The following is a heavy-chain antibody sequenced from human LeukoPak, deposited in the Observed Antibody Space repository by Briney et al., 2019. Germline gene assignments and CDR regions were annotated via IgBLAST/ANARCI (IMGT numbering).Heavy chain of an antibody. CDR2: IRYDGSNK. Sequence: GGSLRLSCAESGCTFSSYGMQWVRQAPGKELEWVVFIRYDGSNKYYADSVKGRFTISRDNSKNTLYLQMNSLRAEDTAVYYCAKDIVVVVSATLPDNWGQGSLVTVSS. D-gene: IGHD2-15*01. J-gene: IGHJ1*01. V-gene: IGHV3-30*02. CDR1: GCTFSSYG. CDR3: AKDIVVVVSATLPDN.